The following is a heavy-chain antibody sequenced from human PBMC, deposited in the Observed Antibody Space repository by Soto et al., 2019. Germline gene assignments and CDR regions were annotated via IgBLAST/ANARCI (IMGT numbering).Heavy chain of an antibody. CDR1: GFTFSSYW. CDR3: ARGRWPQLPDC. CDR2: INSDGSST. D-gene: IGHD5-12*01. V-gene: IGHV3-74*01. J-gene: IGHJ4*02. Sequence: GGSLRLSCAASGFTFSSYWMHWVRQDPGKGLVWVSRINSDGSSTTYADSVKGRFTISRDNAKNTLYLQMNSLRVEDTAVYYCARGRWPQLPDCWGQGTLVTVSS.